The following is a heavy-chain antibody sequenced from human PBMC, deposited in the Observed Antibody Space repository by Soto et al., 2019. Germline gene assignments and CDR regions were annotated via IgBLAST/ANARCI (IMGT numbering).Heavy chain of an antibody. D-gene: IGHD3-9*01. V-gene: IGHV3-23*01. CDR1: GFTFSSYA. CDR3: AKKGHQYYDILTGQYYYYGMDV. J-gene: IGHJ6*02. Sequence: GGSLRLSCAASGFTFSSYAMSWVRQAPGKGLEWVSAISGSGGSTYYADSVKGRFTISRDTSKNTLYLQMNSLRAEDTAVYYCAKKGHQYYDILTGQYYYYGMDVWGQGTTVTVSS. CDR2: ISGSGGST.